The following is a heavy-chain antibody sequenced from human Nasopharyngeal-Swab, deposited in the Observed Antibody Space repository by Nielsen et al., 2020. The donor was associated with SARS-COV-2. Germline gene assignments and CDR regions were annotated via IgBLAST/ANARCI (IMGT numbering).Heavy chain of an antibody. CDR3: AKLHHYYGESDY. J-gene: IGHJ4*02. Sequence: GESLKISCEASGFTLRSYAMSWVRQAPGKGLEWVSAISGSGGITCYADSVKGRFTISRDNSKNTLYLQMNSLRAEDTAVYYCAKLHHYYGESDYWGQGTLVTVSS. CDR1: GFTLRSYA. D-gene: IGHD4-17*01. V-gene: IGHV3-23*01. CDR2: ISGSGGIT.